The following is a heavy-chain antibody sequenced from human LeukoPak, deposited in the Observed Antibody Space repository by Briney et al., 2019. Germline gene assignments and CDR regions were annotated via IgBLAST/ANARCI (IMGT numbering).Heavy chain of an antibody. CDR1: GYSLTSYW. J-gene: IGHJ6*02. Sequence: GESLKISCKGSGYSLTSYWIAWVRQMPGKGLEWMGIIYPGDSDTRYSPSFQGQFTVSADKSISTAYLQWSSLKAADTAMYYCARPQGIVAMGYYYGMDVWSQGSTVTVSS. V-gene: IGHV5-51*01. CDR2: IYPGDSDT. CDR3: ARPQGIVAMGYYYGMDV. D-gene: IGHD6-13*01.